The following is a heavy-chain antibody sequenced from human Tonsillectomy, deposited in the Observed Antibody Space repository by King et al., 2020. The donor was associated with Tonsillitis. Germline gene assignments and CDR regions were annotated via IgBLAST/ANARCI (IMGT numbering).Heavy chain of an antibody. CDR1: GYTFTSYY. V-gene: IGHV1-46*03. Sequence: VQLVESGAEVKKPGASVKVSCKASGYTFTSYYMHWVRQAPGQGLEWMGIINPSGGSTSYAQKFQGRVTMTRDTSTSTVYMELSSLRSEDTAVYYCARGVDSVVVPAAISWFDPWGQGTLVIVSS. D-gene: IGHD2-2*03. CDR3: ARGVDSVVVPAAISWFDP. CDR2: INPSGGST. J-gene: IGHJ5*02.